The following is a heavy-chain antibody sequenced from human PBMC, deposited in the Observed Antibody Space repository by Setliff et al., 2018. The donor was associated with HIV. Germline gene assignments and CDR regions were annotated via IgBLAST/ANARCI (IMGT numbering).Heavy chain of an antibody. J-gene: IGHJ4*02. CDR1: GFIFNNFG. D-gene: IGHD1-7*01. V-gene: IGHV1-18*04. CDR2: ISVYTEYT. Sequence: ASVKVSCKTSGFIFNNFGITWVRQAPGQGLEWMAWISVYTEYTYYAPKFLGRVTMSTDTSTSTVDMELRGPGADDTAVYYCARTQYRTTWPGNYWGQGTLVTVS. CDR3: ARTQYRTTWPGNY.